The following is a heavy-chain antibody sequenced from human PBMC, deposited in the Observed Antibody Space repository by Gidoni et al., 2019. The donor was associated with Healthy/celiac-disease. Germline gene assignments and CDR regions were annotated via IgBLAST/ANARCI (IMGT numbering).Heavy chain of an antibody. J-gene: IGHJ4*02. CDR3: ARGPQTVTTVFDY. D-gene: IGHD4-17*01. CDR2: IKHSGST. V-gene: IGHV4-34*01. CDR1: GGSFSGYY. Sequence: QVQLQQWGAGLLKPSETLSLTCAVYGGSFSGYYLSWIRQPPGKGLEWIGEIKHSGSTNYNPSLKSRVTIAVDTSKNQFSLKLSSVTAADTAVYYCARGPQTVTTVFDYWGQGTLVTVSS.